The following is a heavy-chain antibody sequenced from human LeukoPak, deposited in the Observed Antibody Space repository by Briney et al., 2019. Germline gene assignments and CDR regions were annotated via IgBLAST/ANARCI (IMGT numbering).Heavy chain of an antibody. CDR1: GFTFSNYD. V-gene: IGHV3-48*01. CDR3: ASSSSYGDSYYYYMDV. Sequence: GGSLRLSCVTSGFTFSNYDINWVRQAPGNGLEWISYISSSGDTIKYADSVKGRFSISRDNGKNSLFLQMNGLRAEDTAVYYCASSSSYGDSYYYYMDVWGKGTTVTVSS. J-gene: IGHJ6*03. CDR2: ISSSGDTI. D-gene: IGHD3-16*01.